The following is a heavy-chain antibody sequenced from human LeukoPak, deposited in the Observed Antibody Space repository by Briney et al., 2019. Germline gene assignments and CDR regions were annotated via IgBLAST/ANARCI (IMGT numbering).Heavy chain of an antibody. CDR1: GVAISSDY. D-gene: IGHD3-10*01. V-gene: IGHV4-59*08. CDR2: IYYSGST. Sequence: SETLSLTCTVSGVAISSDYWSWIRQPPGKGLEWIGYIYYSGSTNYNPSLKSRVTISVDTSKNQFSLKLSSVTAADTAMYYCARQGGSGSYIAYWGQGTLVTVSS. CDR3: ARQGGSGSYIAY. J-gene: IGHJ4*02.